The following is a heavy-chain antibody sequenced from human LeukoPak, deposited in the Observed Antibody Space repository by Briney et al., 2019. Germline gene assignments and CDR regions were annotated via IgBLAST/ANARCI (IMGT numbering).Heavy chain of an antibody. D-gene: IGHD3-16*01. Sequence: GGSLRLSCAASGFTFDDYGMSWVRQAPGKGLEWVSRINTDGSSTSYADSVKGRFTISRDNAKNTLYLQMNSLRAEDTAVYYCARGSDVWGRSFDYWGQGTLVTVSS. CDR1: GFTFDDYG. V-gene: IGHV3-74*01. CDR2: INTDGSST. J-gene: IGHJ4*02. CDR3: ARGSDVWGRSFDY.